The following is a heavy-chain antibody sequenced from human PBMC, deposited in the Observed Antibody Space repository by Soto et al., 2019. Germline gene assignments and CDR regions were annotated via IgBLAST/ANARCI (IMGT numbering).Heavy chain of an antibody. Sequence: QVQLQESGPGLVKPSGTLSLTCAVSSGSISSSNWWSWVRQPPGKGLEWIGEIYHSGSTNYNPSLKSRVTISVDKSKNQFSLKLSSVTAADTAVYYCARGENNAYYDFWSGYSTLAMDVWGKGTTVTVSS. CDR2: IYHSGST. D-gene: IGHD3-3*01. CDR1: SGSISSSNW. V-gene: IGHV4-4*02. J-gene: IGHJ6*04. CDR3: ARGENNAYYDFWSGYSTLAMDV.